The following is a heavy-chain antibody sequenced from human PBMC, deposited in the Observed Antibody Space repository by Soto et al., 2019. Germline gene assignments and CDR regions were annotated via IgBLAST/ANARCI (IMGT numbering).Heavy chain of an antibody. CDR1: GGSFSSINYF. CDR2: IDYSGGI. CDR3: ARQRRDYNYFDP. Sequence: PSETLSLTCSVSGGSFSSINYFWGWIRQSPVKGLEWIGNIDYSGGINYSPSLKSRVTISVDTSKNQFSLRLSSVTAADTAVYYCARQRRDYNYFDPWGQGTLVTVSS. V-gene: IGHV4-39*01. D-gene: IGHD1-20*01. J-gene: IGHJ5*02.